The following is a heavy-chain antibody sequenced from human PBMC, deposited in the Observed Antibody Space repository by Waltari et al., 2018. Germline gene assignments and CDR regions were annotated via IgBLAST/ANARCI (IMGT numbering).Heavy chain of an antibody. D-gene: IGHD1-26*01. J-gene: IGHJ4*02. CDR2: VYYTGNT. Sequence: HLQLQESGPGLVKPSETLSLTCSLSGASISSNHHFWGWIRQPPGKGLEWITTVYYTGNTDYNPSLQSRLTISVDTSKTQFSLKLNSVTAADTAVYYCASTVPAGGASFDYWGQGILVTVSS. CDR1: GASISSNHHF. V-gene: IGHV4-39*07. CDR3: ASTVPAGGASFDY.